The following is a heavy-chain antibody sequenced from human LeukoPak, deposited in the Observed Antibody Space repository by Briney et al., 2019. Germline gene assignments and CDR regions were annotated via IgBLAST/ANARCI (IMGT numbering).Heavy chain of an antibody. D-gene: IGHD3-22*01. V-gene: IGHV5-51*01. CDR3: ARDYYDSGGYSYGMDV. CDR1: GYSFTSDW. J-gene: IGHJ6*02. CDR2: IYPGDSNT. Sequence: GESLQISCKGFGYSFTSDWVGWVRRVPGKGLEWMGIIYPGDSNTIYSPSFQGQVTISVDKSISTAYLQWSSLKASDTAMYYCARDYYDSGGYSYGMDVWGQGTTVTVSS.